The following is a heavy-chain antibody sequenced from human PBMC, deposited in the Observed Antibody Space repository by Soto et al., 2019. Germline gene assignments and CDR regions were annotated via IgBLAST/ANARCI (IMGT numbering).Heavy chain of an antibody. D-gene: IGHD3-22*01. CDR2: MNPNSGNT. CDR1: GYTFTTYD. CDR3: ARYHYYYCMDV. V-gene: IGHV1-8*01. J-gene: IGHJ6*02. Sequence: QVQLVQSGAEVRKPGASVKVSCKASGYTFTTYDINWVRQATGQGLEWMGWMNPNSGNTVYAQKFLGRVTMTRNTSINTAYMELTSLTSDDSAVYYCARYHYYYCMDVWGQGTTVTVSS.